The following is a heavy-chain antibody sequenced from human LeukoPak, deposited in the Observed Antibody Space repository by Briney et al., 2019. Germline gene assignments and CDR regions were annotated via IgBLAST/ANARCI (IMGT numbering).Heavy chain of an antibody. V-gene: IGHV3-23*01. CDR2: ISGSGGST. Sequence: GGSLRLSCAASGFTFSSYAMSWVRQAPGKGLEWVSAISGSGGSTYYADSVKGRFTISRDNSKNTLYLQMNSLRAEDTAVYYCAKVQFFSAYYYDSSGSLFDYWGQGTLVTVSS. CDR3: AKVQFFSAYYYDSSGSLFDY. J-gene: IGHJ4*02. D-gene: IGHD3-22*01. CDR1: GFTFSSYA.